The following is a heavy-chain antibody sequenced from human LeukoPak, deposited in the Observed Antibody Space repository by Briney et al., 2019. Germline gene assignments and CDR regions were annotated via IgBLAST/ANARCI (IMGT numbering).Heavy chain of an antibody. CDR2: ISTSGSTI. CDR1: GFTFSSYG. J-gene: IGHJ4*02. D-gene: IGHD3-10*01. Sequence: GGSLRLSCAASGFTFSSYGMNWLRQAPGKGLEWVSYISTSGSTIYYADSVKGRFTISRDNAKNSLYLQMNSLRAEDTAVYYCAKVPDYYGSGRYHWGQGTLVTVSS. CDR3: AKVPDYYGSGRYH. V-gene: IGHV3-48*04.